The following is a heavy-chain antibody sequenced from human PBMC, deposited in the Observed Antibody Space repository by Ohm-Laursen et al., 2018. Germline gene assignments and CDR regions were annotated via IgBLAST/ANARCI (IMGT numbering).Heavy chain of an antibody. CDR1: GGTFSSYA. V-gene: IGHV1-69*06. D-gene: IGHD3-10*01. CDR2: IIPIFGTA. Sequence: ASVKVSCNASGGTFSSYAISWVRQAPGQGLEWMGGIIPIFGTANYAQKFQGRVTITADKSTSTAYMELSSLRSEDTAVYYCAREGAPSSGSYYNVWGRGTLVTVSS. CDR3: AREGAPSSGSYYNV. J-gene: IGHJ4*02.